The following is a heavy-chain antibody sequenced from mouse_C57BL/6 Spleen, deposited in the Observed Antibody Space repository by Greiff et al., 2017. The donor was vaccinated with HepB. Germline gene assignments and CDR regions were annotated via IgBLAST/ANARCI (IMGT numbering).Heavy chain of an antibody. Sequence: QVQLQQSGAELVRPGTSVKVSCKASGYAFTNYLIEWVKQRPGQGLEWIGVINPGSGGTNYNEKFKGKATLTADKSSSTAYMQLSSLTSEDSAVYVCARYYYGSSYFDYWGQGTTLTVSS. J-gene: IGHJ2*01. CDR3: ARYYYGSSYFDY. CDR2: INPGSGGT. CDR1: GYAFTNYL. D-gene: IGHD1-1*01. V-gene: IGHV1-54*01.